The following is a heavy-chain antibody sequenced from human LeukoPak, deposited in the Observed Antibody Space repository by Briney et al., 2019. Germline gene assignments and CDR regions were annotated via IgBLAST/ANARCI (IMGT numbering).Heavy chain of an antibody. CDR1: GGSFSAYY. CDR2: TNHSGST. D-gene: IGHD3-22*01. Sequence: SETLSLTCAVYGGSFSAYYWTWIRQPPGKGLEWIGETNHSGSTNYNPSLKSRVTISVDTSKNQFSLKLSSVTAADTAVYYCARGGDYYDSSGSTFDYWGQGTLVTVSS. CDR3: ARGGDYYDSSGSTFDY. V-gene: IGHV4-34*01. J-gene: IGHJ4*02.